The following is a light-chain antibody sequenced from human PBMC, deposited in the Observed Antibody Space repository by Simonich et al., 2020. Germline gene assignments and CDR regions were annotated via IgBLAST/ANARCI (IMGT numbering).Light chain of an antibody. CDR2: GAS. V-gene: IGKV3-20*01. Sequence: EIVLMQSPGTLSLSPGERATLSCRASPSVSSSYLAWYQKKPGQAPRLLIYGASSRATGIPDRVSGSGSGTDFTLTISRLEPEDFAVYYCQQYGSSWTFGQGTKVEIK. CDR3: QQYGSSWT. CDR1: PSVSSSY. J-gene: IGKJ1*01.